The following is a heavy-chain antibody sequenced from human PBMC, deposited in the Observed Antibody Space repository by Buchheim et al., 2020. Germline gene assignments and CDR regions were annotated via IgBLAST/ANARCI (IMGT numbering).Heavy chain of an antibody. Sequence: QVQVQESGPGLVKPSGALSLTYAVSGESISNSDWWSWVRQPPGKGLEWIGEVYHTGTTNYNPSLKSRVTISVDKSKNQFSLNLNSVTAADTALYYCARHKAGARGFDYWGQGTL. CDR2: VYHTGTT. D-gene: IGHD1-26*01. CDR3: ARHKAGARGFDY. J-gene: IGHJ4*02. CDR1: GESISNSDW. V-gene: IGHV4-4*02.